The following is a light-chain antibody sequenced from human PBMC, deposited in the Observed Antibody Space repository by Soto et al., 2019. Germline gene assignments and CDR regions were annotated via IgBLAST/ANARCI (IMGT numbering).Light chain of an antibody. V-gene: IGKV1-27*01. CDR2: VAS. Sequence: DIQMTQSPSSLSASVGDRVTITCRASQGISNYLAWYQQQPGKVLKLLIYVASTLQSGVPSRFSGSGSGTDFTLTISSLQPEDVATYYCQMYNSAPWTFGQGTKVEIK. CDR3: QMYNSAPWT. CDR1: QGISNY. J-gene: IGKJ1*01.